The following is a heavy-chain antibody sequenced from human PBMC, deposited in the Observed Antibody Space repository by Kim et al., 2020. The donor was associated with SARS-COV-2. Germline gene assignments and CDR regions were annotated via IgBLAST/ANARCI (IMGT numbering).Heavy chain of an antibody. V-gene: IGHV3-23*01. CDR3: AKDLSRWYYDSSGYCFDY. CDR2: ISGSGGST. J-gene: IGHJ4*02. Sequence: GGSLRLSCAASGFTFSSYAMSWVRQAPGKGLEWVSAISGSGGSTYYADSVKGRFTISRDNSKNTLYLQMNSLRAEDTAVYYCAKDLSRWYYDSSGYCFDYWGQGTLVTVSS. D-gene: IGHD3-22*01. CDR1: GFTFSSYA.